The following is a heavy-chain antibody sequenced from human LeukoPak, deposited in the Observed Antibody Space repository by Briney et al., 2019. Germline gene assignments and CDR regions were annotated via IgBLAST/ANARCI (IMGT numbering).Heavy chain of an antibody. CDR2: IYTGGST. CDR1: GFTVSDNY. CDR3: AKDLPTKCRGDCPSDY. Sequence: PGGSLRLSCAASGFTVSDNYMSWVRQAPGRGLEWVSVIYTGGSTYYADSVKGRFTISRDTSKNTLYLQMNSLRVEDTALYYCAKDLPTKCRGDCPSDYWGQGTLVTVSS. J-gene: IGHJ4*02. D-gene: IGHD2-21*02. V-gene: IGHV3-53*01.